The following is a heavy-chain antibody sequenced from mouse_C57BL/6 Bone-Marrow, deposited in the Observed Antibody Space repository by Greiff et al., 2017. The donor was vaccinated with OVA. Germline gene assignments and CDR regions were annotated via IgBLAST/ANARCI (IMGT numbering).Heavy chain of an antibody. V-gene: IGHV1-82*01. CDR1: GYAFSSSW. Sequence: QVQLQQSGPELVKPGASVKISCKASGYAFSSSWINWVKQRPGKGLEWIGRIYPGDGDTNYNGKFKGKATLTADKSSSTAYMQISSLTSEDSAVYFCARSVGPSYYGSSVGYWGQGTTLTVSS. CDR2: IYPGDGDT. D-gene: IGHD1-1*01. CDR3: ARSVGPSYYGSSVGY. J-gene: IGHJ2*01.